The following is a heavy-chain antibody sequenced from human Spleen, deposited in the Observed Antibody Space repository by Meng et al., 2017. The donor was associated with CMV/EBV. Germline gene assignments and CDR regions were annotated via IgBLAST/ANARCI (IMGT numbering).Heavy chain of an antibody. J-gene: IGHJ4*02. CDR3: AREYSGSYGVDY. Sequence: ESLKISCAASGFTFSSYAMNWVRQAPGKGLEWVSTISDSGGTTYYADSVKGRFTISRDNAKNTLYLQMNSLRAEDTAVYYCAREYSGSYGVDYWGQGTLVTVSS. V-gene: IGHV3-23*01. CDR2: ISDSGGTT. D-gene: IGHD1-26*01. CDR1: GFTFSSYA.